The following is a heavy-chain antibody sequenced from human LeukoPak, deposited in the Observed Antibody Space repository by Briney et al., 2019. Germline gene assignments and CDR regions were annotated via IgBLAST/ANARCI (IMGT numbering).Heavy chain of an antibody. D-gene: IGHD3-22*01. CDR2: IYYSGST. CDR1: GGSISSSSHY. Sequence: PSETLSLTCTVSGGSISSSSHYWGWIRQPPGKGLEWIGSIYYSGSTYYNPSLKSRVTISVDTSKNQFSLKLSSVTAADTAVYYCATIGYYYDSSGYQNYYFDYWGQGTLVTVSS. V-gene: IGHV4-39*01. J-gene: IGHJ4*02. CDR3: ATIGYYYDSSGYQNYYFDY.